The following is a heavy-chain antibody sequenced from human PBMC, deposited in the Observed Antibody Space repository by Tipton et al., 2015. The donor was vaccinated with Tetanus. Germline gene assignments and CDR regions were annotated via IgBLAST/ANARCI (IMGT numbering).Heavy chain of an antibody. CDR1: GGSISSSNW. D-gene: IGHD3-22*01. CDR3: ATGRYYDSSGYRDDAFDI. CDR2: IYHSGST. J-gene: IGHJ3*02. V-gene: IGHV4-4*02. Sequence: TLSLTCAVSGGSISSSNWWSWVRQPPGKGLEWIGEIYHSGSTNYNPSLKSRVTISVDKSKNRFSLKLSSVTAADTAVYYCATGRYYDSSGYRDDAFDIWGQGTMVTVSS.